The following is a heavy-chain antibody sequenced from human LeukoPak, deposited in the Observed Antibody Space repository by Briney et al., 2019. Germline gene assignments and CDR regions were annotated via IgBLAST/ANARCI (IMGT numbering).Heavy chain of an antibody. D-gene: IGHD6-6*01. J-gene: IGHJ4*02. Sequence: PSEILSLTCTVSGDSTSNTRYHWGWIRQPPGKGLEWIGSIYYSGATYYNPSLKSRVTISVDTSRNRFSLKLSSVTAADTAVYHCAREIVSSVESWGQGSLVTVSS. CDR2: IYYSGAT. CDR1: GDSTSNTRYH. CDR3: AREIVSSVES. V-gene: IGHV4-39*02.